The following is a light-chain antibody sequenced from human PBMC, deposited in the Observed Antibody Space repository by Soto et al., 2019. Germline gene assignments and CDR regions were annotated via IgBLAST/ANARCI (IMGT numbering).Light chain of an antibody. CDR1: QNVSSN. Sequence: VVLTQSPAILSLSPGERATLSCRASQNVSSNLAWYQQKPGQAPRLLIYGASTRATGIPARFSGSGSGTEFTLTISSLQSEDFAVYYCQQYNNWPPWTFGQGTKVEIK. J-gene: IGKJ1*01. CDR3: QQYNNWPPWT. V-gene: IGKV3-15*01. CDR2: GAS.